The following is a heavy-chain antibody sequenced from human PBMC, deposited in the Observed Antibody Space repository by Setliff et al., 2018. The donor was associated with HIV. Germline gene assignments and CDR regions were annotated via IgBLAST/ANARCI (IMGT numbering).Heavy chain of an antibody. D-gene: IGHD5-18*01. V-gene: IGHV3-48*03. CDR1: GFTFSSYE. J-gene: IGHJ6*02. CDR2: ISSSGSTV. Sequence: GESLKISCAASGFTFSSYEMNWVRQAPGKGPEWVSYISSSGSTVYYADSAKGRFTISRDNAKNSLYLQMNSLRAEDTAVYYCAILDVDTTMVIYYGMDVWGQGTTVTVSS. CDR3: AILDVDTTMVIYYGMDV.